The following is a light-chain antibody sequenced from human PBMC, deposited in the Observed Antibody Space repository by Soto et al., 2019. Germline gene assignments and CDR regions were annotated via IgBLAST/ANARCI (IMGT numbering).Light chain of an antibody. J-gene: IGKJ1*01. V-gene: IGKV3-20*01. CDR3: QLYGYPST. CDR2: GAS. CDR1: QSVSNNY. Sequence: EIVLAQSPGTLSLSPGERATLSCRASQSVSNNYLAWYQQKPGQAPRLLIYGASSRATAIPDRFSGSGSGTDFTLSINRLEPEDFAVYYCQLYGYPSTFGQGTKVDIK.